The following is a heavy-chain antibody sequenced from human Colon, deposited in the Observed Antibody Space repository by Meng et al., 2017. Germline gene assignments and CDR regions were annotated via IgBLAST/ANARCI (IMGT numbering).Heavy chain of an antibody. J-gene: IGHJ4*02. CDR2: MSDSGTT. Sequence: HLHESGPGLVGPSDDLSLVCTVSGGSIKSGGYQWSWVRQHPGKGLEYIGFMSDSGTTDYNPSLRSRVSISEIGSSKNQFSLTLRSGTAADTATYFCARDTLYGTDYWGQGVLVTVSS. D-gene: IGHD4-17*01. CDR3: ARDTLYGTDY. V-gene: IGHV4-31*03. CDR1: GGSIKSGGYQ.